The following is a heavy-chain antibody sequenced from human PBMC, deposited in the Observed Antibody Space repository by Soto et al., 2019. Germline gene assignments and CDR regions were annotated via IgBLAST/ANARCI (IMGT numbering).Heavy chain of an antibody. CDR1: GGSISSYY. Sequence: SETLFLTCTVSGGSISSYYWSWIRQPPGKGLEWIGYIYYSGSTNYNPSLKSRVTISVDTSKNQFSLKLSSVTAADTAVYYCASTRGGYSSSWYDYWGQGALVTVSS. V-gene: IGHV4-59*01. CDR3: ASTRGGYSSSWYDY. CDR2: IYYSGST. D-gene: IGHD6-13*01. J-gene: IGHJ4*02.